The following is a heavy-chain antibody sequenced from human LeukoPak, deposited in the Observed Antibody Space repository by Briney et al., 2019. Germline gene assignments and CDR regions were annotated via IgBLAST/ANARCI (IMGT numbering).Heavy chain of an antibody. CDR3: ARYYDSSGYCYLDY. D-gene: IGHD3-22*01. J-gene: IGHJ4*02. CDR1: GYSISSGYY. CDR2: IYHSGST. V-gene: IGHV4-38-2*02. Sequence: SETLSLTCTVSGYSISSGYYWGWIRQPPGKGLEWIGSIYHSGSTYYNPSLKSRVTISVDTSKNQFSLKLSSVTAADTAVYYCARYYDSSGYCYLDYWGQGTLVTVSS.